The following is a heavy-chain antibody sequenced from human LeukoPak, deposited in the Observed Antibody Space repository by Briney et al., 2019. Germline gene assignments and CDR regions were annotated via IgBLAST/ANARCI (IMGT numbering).Heavy chain of an antibody. CDR3: SRIKYGGNSGYHFDY. Sequence: GGSLRLSCSASGFNFNYFAMSWVRQAAGKRLEWVSTIGDSGSGGSYADSVRGRFTISRDNSKNMVYLQMHSLRVDDSAVYYCSRIKYGGNSGYHFDYWGQGTLVTVSS. D-gene: IGHD4-23*01. J-gene: IGHJ4*02. V-gene: IGHV3-23*01. CDR1: GFNFNYFA. CDR2: IGDSGSGG.